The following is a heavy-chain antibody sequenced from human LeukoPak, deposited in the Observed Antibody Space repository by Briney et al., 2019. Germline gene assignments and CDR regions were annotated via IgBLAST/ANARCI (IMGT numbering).Heavy chain of an antibody. V-gene: IGHV3-9*01. Sequence: SLRLSCAASGFKFDDYGMHWVRQAPGKGLEWVSSIPWTNAGVGYADSVKGRCTISRDNAKNFLYLELRSLRAEDTAVYYCAKGRGAATTYGMNVWGQGTTVIVSS. D-gene: IGHD2-15*01. J-gene: IGHJ6*02. CDR1: GFKFDDYG. CDR3: AKGRGAATTYGMNV. CDR2: IPWTNAGV.